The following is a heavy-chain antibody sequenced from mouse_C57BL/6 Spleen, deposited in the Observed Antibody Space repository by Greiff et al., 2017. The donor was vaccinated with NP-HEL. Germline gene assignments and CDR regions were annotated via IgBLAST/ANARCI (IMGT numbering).Heavy chain of an antibody. CDR1: GYTFTSYW. CDR2: IYPGSGST. D-gene: IGHD2-3*01. J-gene: IGHJ3*01. V-gene: IGHV1-55*01. CDR3: ARCGWLPAWFAY. Sequence: VQLQQPGAELVKPGASVKMSCKASGYTFTSYWITWVKQRPGQGLEWIGDIYPGSGSTNYNEKFKSKATLTVDTSSSTAYMQLSGLTSEDSAVYYCARCGWLPAWFAYWGQGTLVTVSA.